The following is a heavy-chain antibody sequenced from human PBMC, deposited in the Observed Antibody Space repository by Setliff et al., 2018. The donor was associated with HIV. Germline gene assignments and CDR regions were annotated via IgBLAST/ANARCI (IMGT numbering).Heavy chain of an antibody. Sequence: PSETLSLTCTVSGGSISSGSYYWSWIRQPAGKGLEWIGHIYASGSTNYNPSLKSRVTISVDTSKNQFSLKLTSVTAADTAVYYCARWVYNSAWSLDYWGQGTLVTVSS. D-gene: IGHD6-19*01. J-gene: IGHJ4*02. V-gene: IGHV4-61*10. CDR1: GGSISSGSYY. CDR3: ARWVYNSAWSLDY. CDR2: IYASGST.